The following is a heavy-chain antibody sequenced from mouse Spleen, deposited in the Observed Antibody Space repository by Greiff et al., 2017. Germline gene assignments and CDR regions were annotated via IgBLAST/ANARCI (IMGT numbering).Heavy chain of an antibody. J-gene: IGHJ3*01. CDR1: GFSLSTFGMG. CDR3: ARTDDYYGSSPGAY. V-gene: IGHV8-8*01. Sequence: QVTLKESGPGILQPSQTLSLTCSFSGFSLSTFGMGVGWIRQPSGKGLEWLAHIWWDDDKYYNPALKSRLTISKDTSKNQVFLKIANVDTADTATYYCARTDDYYGSSPGAYWGQGTLVTVSA. D-gene: IGHD1-1*01. CDR2: IWWDDDK.